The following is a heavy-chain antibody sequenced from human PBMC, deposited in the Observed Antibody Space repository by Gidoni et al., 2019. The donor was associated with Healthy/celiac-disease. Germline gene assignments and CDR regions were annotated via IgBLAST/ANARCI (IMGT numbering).Heavy chain of an antibody. CDR2: FSWNSGSI. V-gene: IGHV3-9*01. J-gene: IGHJ5*02. CDR1: GCTFDDYA. Sequence: EVQMVEYGEGLVQPGRTLRRSWAASGCTFDDYAMHWCRQAPGKGLELFSGFSWNSGSIGYADSVKGRFTISRDNAKNSLYLQMNSLRAEDTALYYCAKDSTGKHEFDPWCQVTLVTVSS. D-gene: IGHD2-21*01. CDR3: AKDSTGKHEFDP.